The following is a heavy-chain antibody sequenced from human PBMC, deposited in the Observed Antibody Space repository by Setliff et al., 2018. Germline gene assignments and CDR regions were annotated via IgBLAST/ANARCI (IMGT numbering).Heavy chain of an antibody. CDR1: GFTFSSYS. Sequence: GGSLRLSCAASGFTFSSYSMNWVRQAPGKGLEWVSSISSSSSYIYYADSVKGRFTISRDNAKNSLYLQMNSLRAEDTAVYYCARDPRPYNFWSGYYTYWGQGTLVTVSS. CDR2: ISSSSSYI. CDR3: ARDPRPYNFWSGYYTY. J-gene: IGHJ4*02. D-gene: IGHD3-3*01. V-gene: IGHV3-21*01.